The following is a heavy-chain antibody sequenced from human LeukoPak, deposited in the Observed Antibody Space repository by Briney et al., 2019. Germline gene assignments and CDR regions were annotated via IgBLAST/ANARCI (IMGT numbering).Heavy chain of an antibody. CDR1: GFTFSNYW. Sequence: PGGSLRLSCAASGFTFSNYWMSWVRQAPGKGLEWLANINQDGSEIYYVDSVKGRFTISRDNGKNSLYLQINSLRADDTAVYYWGRDRGSMIVVGTKNWSFDLGGRGTLVIVSS. J-gene: IGHJ2*01. D-gene: IGHD3-22*01. V-gene: IGHV3-7*01. CDR2: INQDGSEI. CDR3: GRDRGSMIVVGTKNWSFDL.